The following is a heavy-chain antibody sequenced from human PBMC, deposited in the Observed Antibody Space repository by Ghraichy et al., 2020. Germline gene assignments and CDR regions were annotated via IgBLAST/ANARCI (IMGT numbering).Heavy chain of an antibody. CDR3: AKTPHDYGHCCYIDY. CDR1: GFTFSSYA. V-gene: IGHV3-23*01. D-gene: IGHD4-17*01. J-gene: IGHJ4*02. Sequence: GGSLRLSCAASGFTFSSYAMSWVRQAPGKGLEWVSAISGSGGSTYYADSVKGRFTISRDNSKNTLYLQMNSLRAEDTAVYYCAKTPHDYGHCCYIDYWGQGTLVTVSS. CDR2: ISGSGGST.